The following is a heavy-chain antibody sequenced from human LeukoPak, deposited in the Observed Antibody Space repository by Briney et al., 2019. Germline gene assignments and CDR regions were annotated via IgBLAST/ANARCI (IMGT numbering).Heavy chain of an antibody. CDR3: AREFFGDYSEGGNWFDP. CDR2: INPSGGST. J-gene: IGHJ5*02. CDR1: GYTFTSYY. V-gene: IGHV1-46*01. D-gene: IGHD4-17*01. Sequence: ASVKVSCKASGYTFTSYYMHWVRQDPGQGLEWMGIINPSGGSTSYAQKFQGRVTMTRDTSTSTVYMELSSLRSEDTAVYYCAREFFGDYSEGGNWFDPWGQGTLVTVSS.